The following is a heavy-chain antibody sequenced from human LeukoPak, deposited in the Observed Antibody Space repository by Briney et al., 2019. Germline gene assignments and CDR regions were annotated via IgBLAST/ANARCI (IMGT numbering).Heavy chain of an antibody. Sequence: PSETLSLTCTVSGASFSGYYWSWIRQPPGKGLEWIGYIYPRGSTYYNPSLKSRVILSLDKSANQFSLNLSSVTAADTAVYYCARFSPRAMGNYLDFWGQETLVTVSS. CDR2: IYPRGST. CDR1: GASFSGYY. V-gene: IGHV4-4*09. J-gene: IGHJ4*02. D-gene: IGHD7-27*01. CDR3: ARFSPRAMGNYLDF.